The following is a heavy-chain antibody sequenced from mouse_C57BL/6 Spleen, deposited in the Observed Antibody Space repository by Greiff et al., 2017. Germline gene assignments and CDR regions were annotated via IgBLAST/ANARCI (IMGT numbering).Heavy chain of an antibody. CDR1: GYTFTSYW. D-gene: IGHD3-2*01. CDR3: ARGDSSGYVGFAY. J-gene: IGHJ3*01. V-gene: IGHV1-69*01. CDR2: IGHSASYT. Sequence: VQLQQSGAELVMPGASVKLSCTASGYTFTSYWMHWVKQRPGQGLEWIGEIGHSASYTNYMHKFKGKSTLTVDKSSSPAYLQLSSLTSEYSAVYYGARGDSSGYVGFAYWGKGTLVTVSA.